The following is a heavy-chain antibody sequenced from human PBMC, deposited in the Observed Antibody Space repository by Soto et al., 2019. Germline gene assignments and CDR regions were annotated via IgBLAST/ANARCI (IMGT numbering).Heavy chain of an antibody. CDR2: IDPSDSYT. Sequence: EVQLVQSGAEVKKPGESLRISCKASGYSFTPYWISWVRQMPGKGLEWMGRIDPSDSYTNYSPSFQGHVTISPNKSISSAYPQWSSLKASDTAMYYCARRLDSSGYYSFDYWRQGTLVTVS. D-gene: IGHD3-22*01. CDR3: ARRLDSSGYYSFDY. J-gene: IGHJ4*02. CDR1: GYSFTPYW. V-gene: IGHV5-10-1*03.